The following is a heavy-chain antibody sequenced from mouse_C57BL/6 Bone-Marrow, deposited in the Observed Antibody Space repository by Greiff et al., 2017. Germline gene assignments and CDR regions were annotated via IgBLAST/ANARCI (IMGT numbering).Heavy chain of an antibody. V-gene: IGHV1-4*01. Sequence: VKLMESGAELARPGASVKMSCKASGYTFTSYTMHWVKQRPGQGLEWIGYINPSSGYTKYNQKFKDKATLTADKSSSTAYMQLSSLTSEDSAVYYCARGHYYAMDYWGQGTSVTVSS. CDR2: INPSSGYT. D-gene: IGHD3-1*01. J-gene: IGHJ4*01. CDR3: ARGHYYAMDY. CDR1: GYTFTSYT.